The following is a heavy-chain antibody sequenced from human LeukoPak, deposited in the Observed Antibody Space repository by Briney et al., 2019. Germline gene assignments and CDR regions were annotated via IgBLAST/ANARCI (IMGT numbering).Heavy chain of an antibody. CDR2: ISSSSSYI. CDR3: ARAEDYYDSSGYSYYFDY. Sequence: GVLRLSCAASGFTFSSYSMNWVRQAPGKGLEWVSSISSSSSYIYYAVSVKGRFTISRDNAKNSLYLQMNSLRAEDTAVYYCARAEDYYDSSGYSYYFDYWGQGTLVTVSS. V-gene: IGHV3-21*01. CDR1: GFTFSSYS. D-gene: IGHD3-22*01. J-gene: IGHJ4*02.